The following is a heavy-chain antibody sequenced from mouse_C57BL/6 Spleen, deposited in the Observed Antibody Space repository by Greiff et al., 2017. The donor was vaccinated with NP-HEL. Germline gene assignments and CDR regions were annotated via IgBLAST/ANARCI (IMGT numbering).Heavy chain of an antibody. CDR3: ARMELTGTIFDY. V-gene: IGHV1-52*01. CDR2: IDPSDSET. Sequence: VQLQQPGAELVRPGSSVKLSCKASGYTFTSYWMHWVKQRPIQGLEWIGNIDPSDSETHYNQKFKDKATLTVDKSSSTAYMQLSSLTSEDSAVYYCARMELTGTIFDYWGQGTTLTVSS. CDR1: GYTFTSYW. J-gene: IGHJ2*01. D-gene: IGHD4-1*01.